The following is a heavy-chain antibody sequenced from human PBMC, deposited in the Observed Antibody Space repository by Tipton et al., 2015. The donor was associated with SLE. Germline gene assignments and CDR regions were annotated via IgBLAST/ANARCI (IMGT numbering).Heavy chain of an antibody. CDR2: ISGSGGST. CDR1: GFTFSSYA. CDR3: AQVRWELPDDY. Sequence: SLRLSCAASGFTFSSYAMSWVRQAPGKGLEWVSAISGSGGSTYYADSVKGRFTISRDNSKNMLYLQMNSRRAEATAVYYCAQVRWELPDDYWGQGTLVSVAS. V-gene: IGHV3-23*01. J-gene: IGHJ4*02. D-gene: IGHD1-26*01.